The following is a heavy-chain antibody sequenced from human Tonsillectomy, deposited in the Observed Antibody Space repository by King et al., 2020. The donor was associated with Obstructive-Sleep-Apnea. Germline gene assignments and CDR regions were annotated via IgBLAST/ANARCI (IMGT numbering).Heavy chain of an antibody. CDR2: ISSSSSYI. Sequence: VQLVESGGGLVKPGGSLRLSWAASGFTFSSYSMNWVRQAPGKGLEWVSSISSSSSYIYYADSGKGRFTISRDNAKNSLYLQMKGLRAEATAGYYCARDRAAQLANSAFDIWGQGTMVTVSS. J-gene: IGHJ3*02. D-gene: IGHD6-13*01. CDR3: ARDRAAQLANSAFDI. CDR1: GFTFSSYS. V-gene: IGHV3-21*01.